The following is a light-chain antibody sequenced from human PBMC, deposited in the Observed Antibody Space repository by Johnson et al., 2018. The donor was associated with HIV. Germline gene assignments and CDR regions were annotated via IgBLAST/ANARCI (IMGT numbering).Light chain of an antibody. V-gene: IGLV1-51*02. CDR3: GTWDNSLSTGVV. Sequence: QSLLTQPPSVSAAPGQKVTISCSGSSSNIGINYVSWYQQLPGTAPKLLIYENNKRPSGIPDRFSGSKSGTSATLGITGLQTGDEADYYCGTWDNSLSTGVVFGTGTKVTVL. J-gene: IGLJ1*01. CDR2: ENN. CDR1: SSNIGINY.